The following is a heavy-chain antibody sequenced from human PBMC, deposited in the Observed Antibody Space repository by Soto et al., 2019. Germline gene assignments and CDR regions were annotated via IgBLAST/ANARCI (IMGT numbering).Heavy chain of an antibody. CDR3: ATPMVRGVIGPPVFSN. D-gene: IGHD3-10*01. CDR2: IYYDGNA. V-gene: IGHV4-39*02. J-gene: IGHJ4*02. Sequence: SETLSLTCTVSGGSITSSSHYWGWIRQPPGKGLECIGNIYYDGNAYYNPSLKSRVTISLDTSKNLFSLRLNSVTAADTAVYYCATPMVRGVIGPPVFSNWGQGTLVTVSS. CDR1: GGSITSSSHY.